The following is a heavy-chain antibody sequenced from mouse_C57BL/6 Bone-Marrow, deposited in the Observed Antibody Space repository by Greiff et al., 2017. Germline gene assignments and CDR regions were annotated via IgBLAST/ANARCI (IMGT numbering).Heavy chain of an antibody. J-gene: IGHJ4*01. V-gene: IGHV5-4*03. D-gene: IGHD1-3*01. CDR2: ISDGGSYT. CDR3: ARAKLSYAMDY. Sequence: EVKLVESGGGLVKPGGSLKLSCAASGFTFSSYAMSWVRQTPEKRLEWVATISDGGSYTYYPDNVKGRFTISRDNAKNNLYLQMSHLKSEDTAMYYCARAKLSYAMDYWGQGTSVTVSS. CDR1: GFTFSSYA.